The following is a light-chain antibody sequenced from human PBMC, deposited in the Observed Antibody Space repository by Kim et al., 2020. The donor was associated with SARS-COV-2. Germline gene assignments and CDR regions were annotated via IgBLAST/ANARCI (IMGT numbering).Light chain of an antibody. V-gene: IGKV1-5*03. J-gene: IGKJ2*01. CDR1: QSISSW. CDR3: QQYNSYSPYT. CDR2: KAS. Sequence: ASVGDRVTITCRASQSISSWLAWYQQKPGKAPKLLISKASNLESGVPSRFSGSGSGTEFTLTISSLQPDDFATYYCQQYNSYSPYTFGQGTKLEIK.